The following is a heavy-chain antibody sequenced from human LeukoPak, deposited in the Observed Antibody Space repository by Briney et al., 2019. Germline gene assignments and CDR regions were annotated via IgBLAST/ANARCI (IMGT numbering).Heavy chain of an antibody. D-gene: IGHD3-22*01. CDR2: ISWDGTT. CDR3: VKDLSYESSGSVIGN. CDR1: GFTFEDYT. V-gene: IGHV3-43*01. J-gene: IGHJ4*02. Sequence: GGSLRLSCAASGFTFEDYTMHWVRQGPGKTLEWVSLISWDGTTYYADSLKGQFTVSRDNSKNSLYLQMDTLTTDDTAFYYCVKDLSYESSGSVIGNWGQGTLVTVSS.